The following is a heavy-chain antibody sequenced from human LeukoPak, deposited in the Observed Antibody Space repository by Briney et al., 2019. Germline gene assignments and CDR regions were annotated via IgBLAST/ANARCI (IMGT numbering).Heavy chain of an antibody. CDR2: FDPEDGET. D-gene: IGHD2-21*02. J-gene: IGHJ1*01. CDR1: GYTLAEIY. Sequence: ASVTVTCKGAGYTLAEIYMHWVGQAPGKGLEWMGGFDPEDGETIYAQKFQGRVTMTEDTSTDTAYMELSRLRSEDTAVYYCATWVYSRQTAILVYFQHWGQGTLVTVSS. CDR3: ATWVYSRQTAILVYFQH. V-gene: IGHV1-24*01.